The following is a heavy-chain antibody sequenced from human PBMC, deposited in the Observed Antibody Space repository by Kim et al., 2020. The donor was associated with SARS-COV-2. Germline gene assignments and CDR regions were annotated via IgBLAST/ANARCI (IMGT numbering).Heavy chain of an antibody. V-gene: IGHV3-48*02. J-gene: IGHJ5*02. D-gene: IGHD3-10*01. CDR3: ARGMVRGGNWFDP. Sequence: GGSLRLSCAASGFTFSSYSMNWVRQAPGKGLEWVSYISSSSTIYYADSVKGRFTISRDNAKNSLYLQMNSLRDEDTAVYYCARGMVRGGNWFDPWGQGTLVTVSS. CDR2: ISSSSTI. CDR1: GFTFSSYS.